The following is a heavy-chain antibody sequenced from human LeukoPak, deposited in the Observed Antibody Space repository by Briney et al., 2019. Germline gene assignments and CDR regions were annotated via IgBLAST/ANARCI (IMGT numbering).Heavy chain of an antibody. J-gene: IGHJ4*02. CDR3: ARAELPYGGNAY. Sequence: GGSLRLSCVVSGFTFSSYTMNWVRQAPGKGLEWVSSISSRSIYIYYADSVKGRFTISRDNAKNSLYLQMNSLRAEDTAVYYCARAELPYGGNAYWGQGTLVTVSS. V-gene: IGHV3-21*01. CDR1: GFTFSSYT. CDR2: ISSRSIYI. D-gene: IGHD4-23*01.